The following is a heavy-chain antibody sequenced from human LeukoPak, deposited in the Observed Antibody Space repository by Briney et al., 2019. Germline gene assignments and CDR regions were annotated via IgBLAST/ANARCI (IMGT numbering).Heavy chain of an antibody. CDR2: IYHNGTR. J-gene: IGHJ6*02. Sequence: SSETLSLTCAVSVGSISSGNWWRWVRQSPGKGLEWIGEIYHNGTRNYNPSLKSRVTISTDTFKNHFSLKLTSVTAADTAVYYCTTAPILRGEGGEHYKYGMDVWGQGTTVIVSS. CDR3: TTAPILRGEGGEHYKYGMDV. D-gene: IGHD2-2*02. CDR1: VGSISSGNW. V-gene: IGHV4/OR15-8*02.